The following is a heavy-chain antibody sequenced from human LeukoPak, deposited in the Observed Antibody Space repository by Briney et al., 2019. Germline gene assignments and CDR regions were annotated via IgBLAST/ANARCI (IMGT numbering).Heavy chain of an antibody. Sequence: ASVKVSCKASGYTFTSYGISWVRQAPGQGLEWMGWISAYNGNTNYAQKLQGRVTMTTDTSTSTAYMELRSLRSDDTAVYYCAKVSPADSGGNSDYFDYGAKEPLVTVSS. CDR2: ISAYNGNT. D-gene: IGHD4-23*01. J-gene: IGHJ4*01. V-gene: IGHV1-18*01. CDR3: AKVSPADSGGNSDYFDY. CDR1: GYTFTSYG.